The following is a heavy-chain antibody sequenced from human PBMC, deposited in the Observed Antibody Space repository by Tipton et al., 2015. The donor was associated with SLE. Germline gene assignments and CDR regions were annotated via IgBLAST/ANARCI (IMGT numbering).Heavy chain of an antibody. V-gene: IGHV3-7*03. J-gene: IGHJ4*02. Sequence: SGFTFSSYWMSWVRQAPGKGLEWVANIKQDGSEKYYVDSVKGRFTISRDNAKNTLYLQMNSLRAEDTAVYYCAKDSSGWSGPPDYWGQGTLVTVSS. D-gene: IGHD6-19*01. CDR2: IKQDGSEK. CDR3: AKDSSGWSGPPDY. CDR1: GFTFSSYW.